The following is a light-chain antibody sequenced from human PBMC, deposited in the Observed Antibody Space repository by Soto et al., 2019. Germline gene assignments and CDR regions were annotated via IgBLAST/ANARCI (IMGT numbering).Light chain of an antibody. Sequence: EIVLTQSPATLSLSPGERATLSCRASQGVSSYLAWYQQKPGQAPRLLIYDASNRATGIPARFSGSGPGTDFTLTISSLEPEDFAVYYCQQRSNWPRTIGQGTKVDIK. V-gene: IGKV3D-11*01. J-gene: IGKJ2*01. CDR1: QGVSSY. CDR3: QQRSNWPRT. CDR2: DAS.